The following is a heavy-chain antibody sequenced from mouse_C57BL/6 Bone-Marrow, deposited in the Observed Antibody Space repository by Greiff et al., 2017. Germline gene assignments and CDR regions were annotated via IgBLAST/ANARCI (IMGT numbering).Heavy chain of an antibody. D-gene: IGHD4-1*01. Sequence: VQLQQSGAELVKPGASVKMSCKASGYTFTSYWITWVKQRPGQGLEWIGDIYPTSGRTNYNEKFKSKAILTVDTSSNTAYMQLSSLTSEDSAGFTSARAGPMGRGFDYGGQGTTLTVSS. CDR3: ARAGPMGRGFDY. V-gene: IGHV1-55*01. CDR1: GYTFTSYW. CDR2: IYPTSGRT. J-gene: IGHJ2*01.